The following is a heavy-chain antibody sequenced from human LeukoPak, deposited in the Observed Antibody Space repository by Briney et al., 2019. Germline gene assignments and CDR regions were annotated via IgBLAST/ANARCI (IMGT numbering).Heavy chain of an antibody. D-gene: IGHD5-18*01. CDR2: FISSSNYM. V-gene: IGHV3-21*01. CDR1: GFSFSSYN. J-gene: IGHJ6*03. Sequence: PGGSLRLSCTASGFSFSSYNINWVRQAPGKGLEWVSSFISSSNYMYYADSVKGRFTISRDNAENALYLQINNLRAEDTGVYYCARDHTDLVPDYMDVWGKGTTVTVSS. CDR3: ARDHTDLVPDYMDV.